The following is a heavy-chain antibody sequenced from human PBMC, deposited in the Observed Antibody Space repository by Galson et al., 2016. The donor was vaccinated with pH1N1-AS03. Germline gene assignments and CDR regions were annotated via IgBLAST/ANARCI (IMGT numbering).Heavy chain of an antibody. CDR1: GYMFTHHY. Sequence: SVKVSCKAFGYMFTHHYIYWARQAPGQGPEWMGWINPNNGDTHYVQKFQGRVTMTRDTSITTAYMELSRLTSDDTAVYYCAKGHDGMDVWGQGTRVTVSS. J-gene: IGHJ6*02. CDR3: AKGHDGMDV. CDR2: INPNNGDT. V-gene: IGHV1-2*02.